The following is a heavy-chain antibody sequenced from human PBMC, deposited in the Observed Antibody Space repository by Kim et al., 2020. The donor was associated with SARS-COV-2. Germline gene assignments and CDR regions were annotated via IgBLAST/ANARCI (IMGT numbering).Heavy chain of an antibody. CDR1: GGSFSGYY. CDR2: INHSGST. J-gene: IGHJ4*02. CDR3: ATGPDPFDY. D-gene: IGHD3-10*01. V-gene: IGHV4-34*01. Sequence: SETLSLTCAVYGGSFSGYYWSWIRQPPGKGLEWIGEINHSGSTNYNPSLKSRVTISVDTSKNQFSLKLSSVTAADTAVYYCATGPDPFDYWGQGTLVTVSS.